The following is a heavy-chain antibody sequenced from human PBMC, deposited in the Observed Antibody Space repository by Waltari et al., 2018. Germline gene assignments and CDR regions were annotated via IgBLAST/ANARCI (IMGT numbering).Heavy chain of an antibody. D-gene: IGHD6-13*01. J-gene: IGHJ4*02. CDR1: GFTFSSYA. CDR3: EVAAAGTVY. CDR2: ISYDGSNK. Sequence: VLLVESGGGLVQPGGSLRLSCAASGFTFSSYAMHWVRQAPGKGLALVAVISYDGSNKYYADSVKGRFTISRDNSKNTLYLQMNSLRAEDTAVYYCEVAAAGTVYWGQGTLVTVSS. V-gene: IGHV3-30-3*01.